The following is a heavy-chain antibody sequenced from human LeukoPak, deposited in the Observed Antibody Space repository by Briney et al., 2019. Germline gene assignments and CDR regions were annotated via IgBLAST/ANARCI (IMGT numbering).Heavy chain of an antibody. CDR1: RFTFSSYG. V-gene: IGHV3-30*02. J-gene: IGHJ4*02. CDR3: ARDRYSGSYPLDY. D-gene: IGHD1-26*01. CDR2: IRYDGSNK. Sequence: GGSLRLSCAASRFTFSSYGMHWVRQAPGKGLEWVAFIRYDGSNKYYADSVKGRFTISRDNSKNTLYLRMNSLRAEDTAVYYCARDRYSGSYPLDYWGQGTLVTVSS.